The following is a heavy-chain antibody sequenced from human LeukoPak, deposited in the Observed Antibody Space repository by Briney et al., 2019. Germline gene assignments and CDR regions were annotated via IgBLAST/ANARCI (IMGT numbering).Heavy chain of an antibody. CDR1: GFTFSSSA. D-gene: IGHD1-26*01. CDR2: ISTSGGST. V-gene: IGHV3-23*01. CDR3: ASWDRPFYYYYYMDV. J-gene: IGHJ6*03. Sequence: RGSLRLSCAASGFTFSSSAMSWVRQAPGKGLKWVSGISTSGGSTYYSDSVKGRFTISRDNSKNTLYLQMNSLRAEDTAVYYCASWDRPFYYYYYMDVWGKGTTVTISS.